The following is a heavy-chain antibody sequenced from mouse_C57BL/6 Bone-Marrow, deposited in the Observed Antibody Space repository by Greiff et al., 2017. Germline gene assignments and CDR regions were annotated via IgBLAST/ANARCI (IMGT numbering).Heavy chain of an antibody. CDR3: AREGGSSAWFAD. D-gene: IGHD1-1*01. V-gene: IGHV1-64*01. J-gene: IGHJ3*01. Sequence: QVQLQQPGAELVKPGASVKLSCTASGYTFTSYWMHWVKQRPGQGLEWIGMIHPNSGSTNYNEKFKSKATLTVDKSSSTAYMQLSSLTSEDSAVDCCAREGGSSAWFADWGQGTLVAVS. CDR1: GYTFTSYW. CDR2: IHPNSGST.